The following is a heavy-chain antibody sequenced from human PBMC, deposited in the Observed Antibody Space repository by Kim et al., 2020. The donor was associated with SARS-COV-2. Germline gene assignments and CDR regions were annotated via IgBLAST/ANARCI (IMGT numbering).Heavy chain of an antibody. CDR1: GGSISSSSYY. CDR3: ARNYDSSGYYYYYGMDV. V-gene: IGHV4-39*01. Sequence: SETLSLTCTVSGGSISSSSYYWGWIRQPPGKGLEWIGSINYSGSTYYNPSLKSRVTISVDTSKNQFSLKLSSVTAADTAVYYCARNYDSSGYYYYYGMDVWGQGTTVTVSS. J-gene: IGHJ6*02. CDR2: INYSGST. D-gene: IGHD3-22*01.